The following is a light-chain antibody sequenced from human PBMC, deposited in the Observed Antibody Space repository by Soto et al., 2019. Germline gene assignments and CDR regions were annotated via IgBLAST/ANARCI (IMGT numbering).Light chain of an antibody. J-gene: IGKJ2*01. CDR1: QSISNF. CDR3: QQSYSTPYT. CDR2: TAF. V-gene: IGKV1-39*01. Sequence: DIQMTQSPSSLSASVGDRVTITCRASQSISNFLNWYQEKPGKAPKLLIYTAFILQSGVPSRFSGSGSGADFTLTISSLQPEDFATYYCQQSYSTPYTFGQGTKVDTK.